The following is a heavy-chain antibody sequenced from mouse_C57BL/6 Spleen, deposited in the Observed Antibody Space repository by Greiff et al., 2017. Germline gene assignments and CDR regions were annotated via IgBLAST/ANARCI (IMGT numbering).Heavy chain of an antibody. Sequence: QVQLQQPGAELVKPGASVKLSCKASGYTFTSYCMQWVKQRPGQGLEWIGEIDPSDRDTNYTQKFKGKATLTEDTSSSTAYMQLSSLTSEDSAVYYCARWDYKGWFAYWGQGTLVTVSA. CDR2: IDPSDRDT. CDR1: GYTFTSYC. J-gene: IGHJ3*01. V-gene: IGHV1-50*01. CDR3: ARWDYKGWFAY. D-gene: IGHD2-4*01.